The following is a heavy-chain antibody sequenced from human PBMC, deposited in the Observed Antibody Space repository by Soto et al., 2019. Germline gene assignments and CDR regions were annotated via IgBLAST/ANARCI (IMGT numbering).Heavy chain of an antibody. CDR2: MNAKSGNT. CDR3: ARGNPFNYAGFDV. V-gene: IGHV1-8*01. D-gene: IGHD3-16*01. CDR1: GYTFSDFD. J-gene: IGHJ6*02. Sequence: ASVKVSCKASGYTFSDFDIHWLRQASGQGPEWMGWMNAKSGNTFFPQRVQGKFNMTWDTSLSTAYMEVGSLTSDDTAIYYCARGNPFNYAGFDVWGQGTTVTVS.